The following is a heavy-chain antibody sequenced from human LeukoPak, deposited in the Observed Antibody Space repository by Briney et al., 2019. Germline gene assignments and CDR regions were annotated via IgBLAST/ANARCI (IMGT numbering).Heavy chain of an antibody. CDR2: IYHSGST. V-gene: IGHV4-4*02. Sequence: SETLSLTCAVSGGSISSSNWWSWVRQPPGKGLEWIGEIYHSGSTNYNPSLKSRVTISVDKSKDQFSLKLSSVTAADTAVYYCARVRLGYYGSGSYVIDYWGQGTLVTVFS. CDR3: ARVRLGYYGSGSYVIDY. CDR1: GGSISSSNW. D-gene: IGHD3-10*01. J-gene: IGHJ4*02.